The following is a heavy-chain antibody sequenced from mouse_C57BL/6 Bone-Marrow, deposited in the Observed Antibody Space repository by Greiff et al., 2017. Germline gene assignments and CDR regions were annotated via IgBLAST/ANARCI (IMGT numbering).Heavy chain of an antibody. CDR1: GFAFSSYA. D-gene: IGHD1-1*01. CDR2: ISDGGSYT. Sequence: DVKLVESGGGLVKPGGSLKLSCAASGFAFSSYAMSWVRQTPEKRLEWVATISDGGSYTYSPDNVKGRFTISRDNAKNNLYLQMSHLKSEDTARYYCAREAYYGSSPYAMDYWGQGTSVTVSS. V-gene: IGHV5-4*01. CDR3: AREAYYGSSPYAMDY. J-gene: IGHJ4*01.